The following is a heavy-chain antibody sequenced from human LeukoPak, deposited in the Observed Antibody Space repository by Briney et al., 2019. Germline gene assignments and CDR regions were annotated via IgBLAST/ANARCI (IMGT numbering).Heavy chain of an antibody. V-gene: IGHV1-46*01. J-gene: IGHJ2*01. Sequence: ASVKVSCKASGYTFTSYYMHWVRQAPGQGLEWMGIINPSGGSTSYAQKFQGWVTMTRDTSISAAYMELSRLRSDDTAVYYCARGAGDQGYFDLWGRGTLVTVSS. CDR2: INPSGGST. CDR1: GYTFTSYY. D-gene: IGHD7-27*01. CDR3: ARGAGDQGYFDL.